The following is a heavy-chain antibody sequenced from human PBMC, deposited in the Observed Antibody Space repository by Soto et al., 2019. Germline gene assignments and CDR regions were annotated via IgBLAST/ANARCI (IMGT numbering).Heavy chain of an antibody. CDR2: LWYDGSNK. V-gene: IGHV3-33*01. J-gene: IGHJ4*02. D-gene: IGHD5-18*01. CDR1: GLTFSSYG. CDR3: ARARGNNYALEY. Sequence: GGSLRLSCAASGLTFSSYGMHWVRQAPGKGLEWVAGLWYDGSNKNYADSAKGRFTISRDNSKNMLYLQMNSLRAEDTAVYYCARARGNNYALEYWGQGTQVTVSS.